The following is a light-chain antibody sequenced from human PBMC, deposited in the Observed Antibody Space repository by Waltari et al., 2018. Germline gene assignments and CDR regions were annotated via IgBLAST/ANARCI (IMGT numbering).Light chain of an antibody. CDR2: SNN. Sequence: QSVLTQPPSASGTPGQRVTISCSASRPNIGSNTVNWYQQLPGTAPKLLIYSNNQRPSGVPDRFSGSKSGTSASLAISGLQSEDEADYYCAAWDDSLNGWVFGGGTKLTVL. CDR1: RPNIGSNT. CDR3: AAWDDSLNGWV. J-gene: IGLJ3*02. V-gene: IGLV1-44*01.